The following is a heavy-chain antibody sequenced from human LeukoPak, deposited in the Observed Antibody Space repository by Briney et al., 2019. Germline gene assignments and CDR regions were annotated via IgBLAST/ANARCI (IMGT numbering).Heavy chain of an antibody. J-gene: IGHJ4*02. CDR2: IYTSGST. Sequence: PSETLSLTCTVSGGSISSYYWSWIRQPAGKGLEWIGRIYTSGSTNYNPSLKSRVTISVDKSKDQFSLKLSSVTAADTAVYYCARARDYYDSSGYFDYWGQGTLVTVSS. CDR3: ARARDYYDSSGYFDY. D-gene: IGHD3-22*01. CDR1: GGSISSYY. V-gene: IGHV4-4*07.